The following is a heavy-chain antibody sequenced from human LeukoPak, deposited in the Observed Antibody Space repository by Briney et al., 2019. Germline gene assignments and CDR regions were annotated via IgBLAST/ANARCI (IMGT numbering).Heavy chain of an antibody. CDR3: AKDGGWKSSYGYTMDYYYGMDV. CDR1: GFTFDDYA. CDR2: ISWNSGSI. Sequence: GGSLRLSCAASGFTFDDYAMHWVRQAPGKGLEWVSGISWNSGSIGYADSVKGRFTISRDNAKNSLYLQMNSLRAEDTALYYCAKDGGWKSSYGYTMDYYYGMDVWGQGTTVTVSS. J-gene: IGHJ6*02. V-gene: IGHV3-9*01. D-gene: IGHD5-18*01.